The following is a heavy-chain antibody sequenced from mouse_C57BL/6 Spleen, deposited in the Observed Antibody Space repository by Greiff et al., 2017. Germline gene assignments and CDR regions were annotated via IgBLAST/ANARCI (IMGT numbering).Heavy chain of an antibody. CDR1: GYTFTEYT. D-gene: IGHD2-1*01. CDR3: ARQEDKCYYGNPWFAY. V-gene: IGHV1-62-2*01. J-gene: IGHJ3*01. CDR2: FYPGSGST. Sequence: QVQLQQSGAELVKPGASVKLSCKASGYTFTEYTIRWVKQRSGQGLEWIGWFYPGSGSTKYNEKFKDKATLTADKSSSTVYIELSRLTSEDSAVYVCARQEDKCYYGNPWFAYWGKGTLVTGSA.